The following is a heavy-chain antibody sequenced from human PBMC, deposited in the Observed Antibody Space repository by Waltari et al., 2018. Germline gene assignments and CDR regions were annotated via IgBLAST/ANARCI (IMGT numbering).Heavy chain of an antibody. CDR3: ASHIDGDTGLL. J-gene: IGHJ4*02. CDR1: GYTFTSYA. CDR2: INAVNGNT. Sequence: QVQLVQSGAEVKKPGASVKVSCKASGYTFTSYAMHWVRQAPGQRLEWMGWINAVNGNTKYSQKFQGRVTITRDTSASTAYMELSSLRSEDTAVYYCASHIDGDTGLLWGQGTLVTVSS. D-gene: IGHD4-17*01. V-gene: IGHV1-3*01.